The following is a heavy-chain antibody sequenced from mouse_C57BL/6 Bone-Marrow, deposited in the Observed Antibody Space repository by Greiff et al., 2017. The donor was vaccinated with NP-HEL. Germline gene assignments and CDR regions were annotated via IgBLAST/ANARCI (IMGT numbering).Heavy chain of an antibody. V-gene: IGHV1-26*01. CDR2: INPNNGGT. CDR3: ARRSNWDGFAY. Sequence: VQLQQSGPELVKPGASVKISCKASGYTFTDYYMNWVKQSHGKSLEWIGDINPNNGGTSYNQKFKGKATLTVDKSSSTAYMELRSLTSEDSAVYYCARRSNWDGFAYWGQGTLVTVSA. CDR1: GYTFTDYY. J-gene: IGHJ3*01. D-gene: IGHD4-1*01.